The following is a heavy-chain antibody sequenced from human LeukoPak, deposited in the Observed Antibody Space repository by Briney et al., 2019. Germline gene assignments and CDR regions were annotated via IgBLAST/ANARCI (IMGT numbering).Heavy chain of an antibody. D-gene: IGHD1-1*01. CDR1: GFTFSSYA. J-gene: IGHJ4*02. Sequence: GGSLRLSCAASGFTFSSYAMSWVRQAPGKGLEWVSAISGSGGSTYYADSVKGRFTISRDNSKDTLYLQMNSLRAEDTAVYYCAKAPRVRVYFDYWGQGTLVTVSS. CDR2: ISGSGGST. V-gene: IGHV3-23*01. CDR3: AKAPRVRVYFDY.